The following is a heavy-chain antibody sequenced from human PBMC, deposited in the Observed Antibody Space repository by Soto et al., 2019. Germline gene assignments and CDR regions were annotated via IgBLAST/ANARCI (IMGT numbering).Heavy chain of an antibody. CDR1: GFRFRTRA. V-gene: IGHV3-23*01. CDR2: IRPGGDST. Sequence: GGSLRLSCAASGFRFRTRAMSWVRQAPGKGLEWVASIRPGGDSTDYADSVKGRFAVSRDNSNVTLYLQMDSLRVEDTAIYYCTTHEEGAPWAGGFDSWGQGTLVTVSS. J-gene: IGHJ5*01. CDR3: TTHEEGAPWAGGFDS. D-gene: IGHD1-26*01.